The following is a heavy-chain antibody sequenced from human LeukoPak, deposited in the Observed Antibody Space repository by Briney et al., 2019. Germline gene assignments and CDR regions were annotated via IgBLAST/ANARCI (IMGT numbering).Heavy chain of an antibody. CDR2: IYYSGST. CDR3: ASWVCGGDCSYFDY. V-gene: IGHV4-39*01. D-gene: IGHD2-21*02. CDR1: GGSISSSSYY. Sequence: SETLSLTCTVSGGSISSSSYYWSWIRQPPGKGLEWIGSIYYSGSTYYNPSLKSRVTISVDTSKNQFSLKLSSVTAADTAVYYCASWVCGGDCSYFDYWGQGTLVTVSS. J-gene: IGHJ4*02.